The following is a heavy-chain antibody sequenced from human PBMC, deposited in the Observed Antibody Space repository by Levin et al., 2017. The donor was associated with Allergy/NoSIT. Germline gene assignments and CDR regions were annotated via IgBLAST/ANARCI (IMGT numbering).Heavy chain of an antibody. V-gene: IGHV3-30*18. J-gene: IGHJ4*02. D-gene: IGHD6-19*01. CDR2: ISYDGSNT. CDR3: AKLGHSGRATFIDY. CDR1: GFSFSSYG. Sequence: GGSLRLSCAASGFSFSSYGMHWVRQAPGKGLEWATYISYDGSNTYYGDSVKGRFTISRDNSKNTLYLQMKSLRPDDTAMYYCAKLGHSGRATFIDYWGQGTLVTVYS.